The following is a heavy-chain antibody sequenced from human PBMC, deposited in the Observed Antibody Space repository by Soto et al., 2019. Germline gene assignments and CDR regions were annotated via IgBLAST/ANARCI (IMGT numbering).Heavy chain of an antibody. V-gene: IGHV3-23*01. CDR2: ISGSGGST. D-gene: IGHD3-3*01. Sequence: GSLRLSCAASGFTFSSYAMSWVRQAPGKGLEWVSAISGSGGSTYYADSVKGRFTISRDNSKNTLYLQMNSLRAEDTAVYYCAKVPGGIFGVVITYYFDYWGQGTLVTVSS. J-gene: IGHJ4*02. CDR3: AKVPGGIFGVVITYYFDY. CDR1: GFTFSSYA.